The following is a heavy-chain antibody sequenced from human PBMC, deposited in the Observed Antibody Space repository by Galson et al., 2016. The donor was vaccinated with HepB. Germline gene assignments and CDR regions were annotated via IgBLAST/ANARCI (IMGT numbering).Heavy chain of an antibody. CDR3: AKDRYARGWYGYYGLDV. D-gene: IGHD6-19*01. CDR1: GFTFDDYG. J-gene: IGHJ6*02. V-gene: IGHV3-23*01. CDR2: ISDTGSHK. Sequence: SLRLSCAASGFTFDDYGMHWVRQAPGKGLEWVSGISDTGSHKFYADSVKGRFTISPDNPKNTLYLQMNSLTTEDTAIYYCAKDRYARGWYGYYGLDVWGPGTTVTVSS.